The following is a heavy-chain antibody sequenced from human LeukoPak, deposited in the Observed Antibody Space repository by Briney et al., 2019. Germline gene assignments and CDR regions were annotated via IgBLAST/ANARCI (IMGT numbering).Heavy chain of an antibody. Sequence: PGGSLRLSRAASGFTFSSYEMNWVRQAPGKGLEWVSYISSSGSTIYYADSVKGRFTISRDNSKNTLYLHINSLRAEDTAVYYCVKDNPLDYWGQGTLVIVSS. CDR2: ISSSGSTI. J-gene: IGHJ4*02. CDR3: VKDNPLDY. D-gene: IGHD1-14*01. CDR1: GFTFSSYE. V-gene: IGHV3-48*03.